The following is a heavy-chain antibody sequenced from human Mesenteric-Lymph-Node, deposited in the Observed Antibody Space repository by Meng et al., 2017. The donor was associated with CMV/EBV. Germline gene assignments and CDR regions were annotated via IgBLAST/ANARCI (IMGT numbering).Heavy chain of an antibody. CDR1: GFTFSSYA. Sequence: GGSLRLSCAASGFTFSSYAMHWVRQAPGKGLEWVAVISYDGSNKYYADSVKGRFTISRDNSKNTLYLQMNSLRAEDTAVYYCARGEDGSTSARRTLRYWGQGTLVTVSS. V-gene: IGHV3-30*04. J-gene: IGHJ4*02. CDR3: ARGEDGSTSARRTLRY. CDR2: ISYDGSNK. D-gene: IGHD2-2*01.